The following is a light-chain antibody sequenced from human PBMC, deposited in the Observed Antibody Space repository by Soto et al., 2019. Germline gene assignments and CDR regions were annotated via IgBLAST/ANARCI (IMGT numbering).Light chain of an antibody. J-gene: IGKJ1*01. CDR2: DDS. CDR3: QHYNGYSPWT. Sequence: DIQMTQSPSTLSASVGDRVTITCRASESISNWLAWYQQKPGKAPNLLIYDDSSLESAVPSRFSGSGSGTTFTLTISGLQPDDFATYYCQHYNGYSPWTFGQGTKVDIK. V-gene: IGKV1-5*01. CDR1: ESISNW.